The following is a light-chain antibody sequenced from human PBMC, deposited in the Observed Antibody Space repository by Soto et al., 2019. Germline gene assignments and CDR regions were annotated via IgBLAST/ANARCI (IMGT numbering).Light chain of an antibody. V-gene: IGKV4-1*01. CDR3: QQYYSTPPLT. CDR1: QTILYSSNNKNC. J-gene: IGKJ4*01. Sequence: DIVMTQSPDSLAVSLGERATINRKSSQTILYSSNNKNCLAWYQQKPGQPPKLLIYWASIREFGVPDRFSGSGSGTDFTLTISSLQAEDVAVYYCQQYYSTPPLTFGGGTKVEIK. CDR2: WAS.